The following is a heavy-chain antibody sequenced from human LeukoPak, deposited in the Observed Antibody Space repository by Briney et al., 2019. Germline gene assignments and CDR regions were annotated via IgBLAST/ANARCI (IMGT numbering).Heavy chain of an antibody. D-gene: IGHD3-10*01. CDR2: ISGSGGST. CDR3: AKEVVVRGVILGYFDY. J-gene: IGHJ4*02. Sequence: QSGGSLRLSCAASGFTFSSYAMSWVRQAPGKGLEWVSAISGSGGSTYYADSVKGRFTISRDNSKNTLYLQMNSLRAEDTAVYYCAKEVVVRGVILGYFDYWGQGTLVTVSS. CDR1: GFTFSSYA. V-gene: IGHV3-23*01.